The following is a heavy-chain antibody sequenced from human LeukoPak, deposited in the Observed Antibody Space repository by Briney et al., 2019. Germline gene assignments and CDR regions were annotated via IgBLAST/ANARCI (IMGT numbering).Heavy chain of an antibody. CDR3: AKDRGYSYGYYDY. J-gene: IGHJ4*02. D-gene: IGHD5-18*01. CDR2: IRYDGSNK. Sequence: GGSLRLSCAASGFTFSSYGMHWVRQAPGKGLEWVAFIRYDGSNKYYADSVKGRFTISRDNSKNTLYLQMNSLRAEDTAVYYCAKDRGYSYGYYDYWGQGTLVTVSS. CDR1: GFTFSSYG. V-gene: IGHV3-30*02.